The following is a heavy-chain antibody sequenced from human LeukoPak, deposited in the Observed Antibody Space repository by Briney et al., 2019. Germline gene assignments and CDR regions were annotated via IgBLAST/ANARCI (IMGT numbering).Heavy chain of an antibody. V-gene: IGHV1-24*01. D-gene: IGHD5-12*01. CDR3: ARVPRAGGWTLALDP. CDR2: FDPEDGET. Sequence: ASVKVSCKVSGYTLTELSMHWVRQAPGKGLEWMGGFDPEDGETIYAQKFQGRVTMTEDTSTDTAYMELSSLRSDDTAVYYCARVPRAGGWTLALDPWGQGTLVTVSS. J-gene: IGHJ5*02. CDR1: GYTLTELS.